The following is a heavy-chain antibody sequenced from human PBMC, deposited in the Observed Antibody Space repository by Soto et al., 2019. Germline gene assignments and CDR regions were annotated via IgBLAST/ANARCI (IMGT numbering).Heavy chain of an antibody. V-gene: IGHV3-23*01. D-gene: IGHD3-9*01. CDR3: AKGGDYYDLLTGYTRDNYYFDY. J-gene: IGHJ4*02. CDR1: GFMFSRYA. CDR2: IRTSSGSGSRT. Sequence: PGGSLRLSCAASGFMFSRYAMSWVRQAPGRGPEWVSAIRTSSGSGSRTYYADSVKGRFTISRDNSKSTLYLQMNSLRADDTAVYYCAKGGDYYDLLTGYTRDNYYFDYWGQGAQVTVSS.